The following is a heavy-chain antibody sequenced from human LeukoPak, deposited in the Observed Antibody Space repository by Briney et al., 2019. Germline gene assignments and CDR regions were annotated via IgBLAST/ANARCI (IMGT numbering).Heavy chain of an antibody. D-gene: IGHD2-2*01. CDR2: IKQDGSAK. CDR1: GFTFSSYW. J-gene: IGHJ4*02. V-gene: IGHV3-7*01. CDR3: ARDWEVPAATVDY. Sequence: PGGSLRLSCAASGFTFSSYWMSWVRQAPGKGLEWVANIKQDGSAKYYVDSVKGRFTISRDNAKNSLYLQMNSLRAEDTAVYYCARDWEVPAATVDYWGQGTLVTVSP.